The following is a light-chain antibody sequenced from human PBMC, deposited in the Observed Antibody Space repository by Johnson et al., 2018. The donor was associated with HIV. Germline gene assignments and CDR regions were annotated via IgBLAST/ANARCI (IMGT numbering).Light chain of an antibody. Sequence: QSVLTQPPSVSAAPGQKVTISCSGSSSNIGNNYVSWYQQLPGTAPKLLIHDNNKRPSGIPDRFSGPKSVTSATLGITGLQTGVQADYYCGIWDSSLGAYVFGTGTKVTVL. V-gene: IGLV1-51*01. CDR2: DNN. J-gene: IGLJ1*01. CDR1: SSNIGNNY. CDR3: GIWDSSLGAYV.